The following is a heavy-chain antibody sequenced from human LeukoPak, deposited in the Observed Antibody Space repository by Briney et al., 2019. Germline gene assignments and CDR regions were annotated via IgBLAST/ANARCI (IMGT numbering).Heavy chain of an antibody. CDR2: IIPILGIT. D-gene: IGHD2-21*02. CDR3: ARSENELAYCGGDCYSGFDY. V-gene: IGHV1-69*04. CDR1: GGTFSSYA. Sequence: SVKVSCKASGGTFSSYAISWVRQAPGQGLEWMGRIIPILGITNYAQKFQGRVTITADKSTSTAYMELSSLRSEDTAVYYCARSENELAYCGGDCYSGFDYWGQGTLVTVSS. J-gene: IGHJ4*02.